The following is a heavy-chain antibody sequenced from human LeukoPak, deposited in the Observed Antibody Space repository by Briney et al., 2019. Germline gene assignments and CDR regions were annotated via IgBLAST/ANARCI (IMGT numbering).Heavy chain of an antibody. CDR1: GFAFSSLA. J-gene: IGHJ5*02. Sequence: GTSLRLSCAVSGFAFSSLAMHWVRQAPGKGLEWVAFISYDGNNQYYADSVKGRFTISRDNSKNTLYLQMNNLRAEDTAVYYCARVRYYGSGSYRVESYNWFDPWGQGTLVTVSS. V-gene: IGHV3-30-3*01. CDR2: ISYDGNNQ. D-gene: IGHD3-10*01. CDR3: ARVRYYGSGSYRVESYNWFDP.